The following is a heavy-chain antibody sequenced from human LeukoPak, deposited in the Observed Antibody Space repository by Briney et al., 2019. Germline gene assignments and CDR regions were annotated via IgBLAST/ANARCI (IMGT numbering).Heavy chain of an antibody. D-gene: IGHD3-9*01. Sequence: GGSLRLSCAASGFTVSSDLMSWVRQAPGKGLEWVSVIYSGGSTYYADSVKGRFTISRDNSKNTLYLQMNSLRVEDTAVYYCALGLVTDYWGQGTLVTVSS. CDR2: IYSGGST. CDR1: GFTVSSDL. V-gene: IGHV3-66*01. J-gene: IGHJ4*02. CDR3: ALGLVTDY.